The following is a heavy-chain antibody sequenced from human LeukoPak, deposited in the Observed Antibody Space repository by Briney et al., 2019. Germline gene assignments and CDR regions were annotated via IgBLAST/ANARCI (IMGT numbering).Heavy chain of an antibody. CDR2: IYYSGST. V-gene: IGHV4-59*01. CDR3: ARDRGLGHDY. CDR1: GGSISSYY. D-gene: IGHD3-16*01. Sequence: SETLSLTCTVSGGSISSYYWSWIRQPPGKGLEGIGYIYYSGSTNYNPSLKSRVTISVDTSKNQFSLKLSSVTAADTAVYYCARDRGLGHDYWGQGTLVTVSS. J-gene: IGHJ4*02.